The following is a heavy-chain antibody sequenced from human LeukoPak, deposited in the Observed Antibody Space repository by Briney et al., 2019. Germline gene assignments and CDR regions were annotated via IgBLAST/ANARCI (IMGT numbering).Heavy chain of an antibody. V-gene: IGHV4-34*01. CDR3: ARAGSGSYRITPYYYYGMDV. D-gene: IGHD3-10*01. CDR1: GGSISSYY. CDR2: INHSGST. Sequence: PSETLSLTCTVSGGSISSYYWSWIRQPPGKGLEWIGEINHSGSTNYNPSLKSRVTISVDTSKNQFSLKLSSVTAADTAVYYCARAGSGSYRITPYYYYGMDVWGQGTTVTVSS. J-gene: IGHJ6*02.